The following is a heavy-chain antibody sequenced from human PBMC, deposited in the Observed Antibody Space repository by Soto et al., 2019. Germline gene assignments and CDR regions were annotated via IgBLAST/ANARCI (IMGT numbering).Heavy chain of an antibody. J-gene: IGHJ4*02. D-gene: IGHD3-22*01. V-gene: IGHV3-30-3*01. CDR1: GFTFSSYA. CDR3: ARPITMIVVVMPFDY. Sequence: GGSLRLSCAASGFTFSSYAMHWVRQAPGKGLEWVAVISYDGSNKYYADSVKGRFTISRDNSKNTLYLQMNSLRAEDTAVYYCARPITMIVVVMPFDYWGQGTLVTVSS. CDR2: ISYDGSNK.